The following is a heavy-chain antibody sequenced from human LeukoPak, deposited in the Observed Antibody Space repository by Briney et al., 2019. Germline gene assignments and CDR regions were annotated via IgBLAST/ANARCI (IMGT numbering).Heavy chain of an antibody. V-gene: IGHV3-23*01. CDR1: GFTFSSFA. CDR3: AKARSSTVTTSFDY. CDR2: LSGSGGST. J-gene: IGHJ4*02. Sequence: PGGSLRLSCAASGFTFSSFAMTSVRQAPGEGLEWVSTLSGSGGSTYYADSVKGRFTISRDNSKNTLYLQMNSLRAEDTAVYYCAKARSSTVTTSFDYWGQGTLVTVSS. D-gene: IGHD4-17*01.